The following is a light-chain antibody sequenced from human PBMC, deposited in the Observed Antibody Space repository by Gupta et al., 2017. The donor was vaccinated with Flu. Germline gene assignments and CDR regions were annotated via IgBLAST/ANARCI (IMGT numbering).Light chain of an antibody. CDR3: QQGNSLPFT. CDR2: AAT. V-gene: IGKV1D-12*01. Sequence: DTPMTQSSSSAPASVADRVTITCRASQDTSSWLAWYQQKPGQAPNLLIYAATTLQTRVPSIFGGSGSGKYFTLTITSLQAEDVATYFCQQGNSLPFTFGPGSKVDIK. CDR1: QDTSSW. J-gene: IGKJ3*01.